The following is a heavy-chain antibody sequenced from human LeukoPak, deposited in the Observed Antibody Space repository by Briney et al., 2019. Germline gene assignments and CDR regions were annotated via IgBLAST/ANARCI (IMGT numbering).Heavy chain of an antibody. CDR1: GITFSRHG. V-gene: IGHV3-30*03. D-gene: IGHD3-3*01. CDR3: AREATWGEWYFDH. J-gene: IGHJ4*02. CDR2: IADDGGVK. Sequence: GGSLRLSCVASGITFSRHGMDWVRQAPGKGLEWVAVIADDGGVKQYADSVKGRFTVSRDNSKSTLYLQTNGLRVEDTAIYYCAREATWGEWYFDHWGQGTPVTVSS.